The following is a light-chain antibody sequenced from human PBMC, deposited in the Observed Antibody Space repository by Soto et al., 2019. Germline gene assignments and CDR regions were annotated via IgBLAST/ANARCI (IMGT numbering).Light chain of an antibody. CDR1: QGISNA. CDR3: QKYDSAPT. Sequence: DVQMTQSPSSLSASVADRVAITCRASQGISNALAWYQQRPGKVPKLLMYAASTLQSGVPSRFSGSGSGTDFTLTISSLQPEDVATYYCQKYDSAPTFGQGTKVDIK. J-gene: IGKJ1*01. CDR2: AAS. V-gene: IGKV1-27*01.